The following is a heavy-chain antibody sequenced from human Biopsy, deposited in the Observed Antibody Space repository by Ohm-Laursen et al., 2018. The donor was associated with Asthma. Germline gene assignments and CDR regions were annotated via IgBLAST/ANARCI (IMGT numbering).Heavy chain of an antibody. Sequence: TLSLTSTASGGSINNFYWSWIPQPPGKGLESIGHVYYSGSTNYNPSLKSRVTISIDASKNQFSLKLTSVTAADTAVYYCARGVDRVTGLLDHFDYWGQGTLVTVSS. V-gene: IGHV4-59*01. CDR3: ARGVDRVTGLLDHFDY. CDR2: VYYSGST. J-gene: IGHJ4*02. D-gene: IGHD2-21*02. CDR1: GGSINNFY.